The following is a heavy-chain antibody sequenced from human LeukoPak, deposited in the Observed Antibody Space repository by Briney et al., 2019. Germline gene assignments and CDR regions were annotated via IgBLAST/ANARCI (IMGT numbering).Heavy chain of an antibody. CDR2: IIPSGHTT. Sequence: GGSLRLSCVASGFTFSSHGMNWVRQAPGKGLEWVSGIIPSGHTTYYADSVRGRFTISRDNSRNTVYLQMNSLRAEDTAVYYCAKDWWSAATYYYYYYMDVWGKGTTVTISS. D-gene: IGHD2-15*01. CDR1: GFTFSSHG. CDR3: AKDWWSAATYYYYYYMDV. J-gene: IGHJ6*03. V-gene: IGHV3-23*01.